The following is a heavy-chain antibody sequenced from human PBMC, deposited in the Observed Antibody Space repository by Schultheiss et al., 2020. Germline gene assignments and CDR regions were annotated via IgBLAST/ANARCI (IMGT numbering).Heavy chain of an antibody. Sequence: GGSLRLSCEASGFSFSNYGMGWVRQAPGKGLEWVSGISDSGVDTYYAGSVRGRFTISRDNSQNTLYLQLNSLRGEDTALYYCARDPYDYWGQGTLVTVSS. V-gene: IGHV3-23*01. J-gene: IGHJ4*02. CDR3: ARDPYDY. CDR2: ISDSGVDT. CDR1: GFSFSNYG.